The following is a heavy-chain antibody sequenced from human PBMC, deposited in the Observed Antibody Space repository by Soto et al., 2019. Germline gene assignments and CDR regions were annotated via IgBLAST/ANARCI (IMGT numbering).Heavy chain of an antibody. D-gene: IGHD4-17*01. CDR2: ISSNSDTI. Sequence: EVQLVESGGGLVQPGRSLRLSCVASGLTADDYALHWVRQAPGKGLEWVSGISSNSDTIHYADSVKGRFTISRDNAKNSLFLQMNSLRPEDTAVYYCAKDMKWGGMTTIHYFDSWGQGTLVTVSS. J-gene: IGHJ4*02. CDR3: AKDMKWGGMTTIHYFDS. CDR1: GLTADDYA. V-gene: IGHV3-9*02.